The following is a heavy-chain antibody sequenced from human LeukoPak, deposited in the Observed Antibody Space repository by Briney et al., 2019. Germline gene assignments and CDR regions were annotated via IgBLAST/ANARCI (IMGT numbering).Heavy chain of an antibody. V-gene: IGHV3-48*03. CDR2: ISSSGSTI. Sequence: PGGSLRLSCAASGFTFSSYEMNWVRQAPGKGLEWVSYISSSGSTIYYADSVKGRFTISRDNAKNSLYLQMNSLRAEDTAVYYCAINYEHWSGPFDYWGQGTLVTVSS. CDR1: GFTFSSYE. D-gene: IGHD3-3*01. J-gene: IGHJ4*02. CDR3: AINYEHWSGPFDY.